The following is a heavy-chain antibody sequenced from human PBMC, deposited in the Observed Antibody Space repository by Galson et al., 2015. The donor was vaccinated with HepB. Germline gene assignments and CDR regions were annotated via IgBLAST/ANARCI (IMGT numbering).Heavy chain of an antibody. J-gene: IGHJ6*02. CDR2: ISYDGSNK. V-gene: IGHV3-30-3*01. CDR3: ARDVWFWNSGLSFGSMDV. D-gene: IGHD1-7*01. Sequence: SLRLSCAASGFIFSSYAMHWVRQAPGKGLEWVAVISYDGSNKYYADSVKGRFTISRDNSRNTLYLQMNSLRTEDTAVYYCARDVWFWNSGLSFGSMDVWGQGTTVTVSS. CDR1: GFIFSSYA.